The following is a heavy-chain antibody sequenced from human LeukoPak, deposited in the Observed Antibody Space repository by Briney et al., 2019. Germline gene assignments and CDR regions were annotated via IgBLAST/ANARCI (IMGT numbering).Heavy chain of an antibody. V-gene: IGHV3-53*01. CDR1: GFTVSSNY. CDR3: ARELEEGFDY. Sequence: GGSLRLSCAASGFTVSSNYMSWVRRAPGKGLEWVSVIYSGGSTYYADSVKGRFTISRDNAKNSLYLQMNSLRAEDTAVYYCARELEEGFDYWGQGTLVTVSS. J-gene: IGHJ4*02. D-gene: IGHD6-6*01. CDR2: IYSGGST.